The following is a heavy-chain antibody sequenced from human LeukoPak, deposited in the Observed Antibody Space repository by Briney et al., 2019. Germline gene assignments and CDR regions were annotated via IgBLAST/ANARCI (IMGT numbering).Heavy chain of an antibody. V-gene: IGHV4-39*07. CDR2: IYYSGNT. D-gene: IGHD3-3*01. J-gene: IGHJ4*02. CDR1: GVSISSSNSY. Sequence: SETLSLTCTVSGVSISSSNSYWGWIRQPPGKGLEWIGSIYYSGNTYYNASLKSQVSISIDTSKNQFSLMLTSVTAADTAVYYCARGVVITGLDYWGQGTLVTVSS. CDR3: ARGVVITGLDY.